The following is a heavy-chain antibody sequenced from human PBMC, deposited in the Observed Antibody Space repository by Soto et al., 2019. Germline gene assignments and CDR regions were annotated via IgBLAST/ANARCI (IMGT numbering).Heavy chain of an antibody. CDR2: ISAYNGNT. CDR1: GYTFTSYG. D-gene: IGHD3-3*01. Sequence: ASVKVSCKASGYTFTSYGISWVRQAPGQGLEWMGWISAYNGNTNYAQKLQGRVTMTTDTSTSTVYMELRSLRSDDTAVYYCARFITIFGVVISPYYYYGMDVWGQGTTVTVSS. CDR3: ARFITIFGVVISPYYYYGMDV. V-gene: IGHV1-18*01. J-gene: IGHJ6*02.